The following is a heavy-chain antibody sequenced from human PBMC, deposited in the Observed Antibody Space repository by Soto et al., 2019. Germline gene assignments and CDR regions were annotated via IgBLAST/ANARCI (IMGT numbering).Heavy chain of an antibody. CDR1: GFTFDDYA. Sequence: EVQLVESGGGLVQPGRSLRLSCGASGFTFDDYAMHWVRQGPGKGLEWVSGISWNSGSIAYADSVKGQFTISRDNAKNSLYLQMNSLTPEDTALYYCAKDFSDIWDYRRDFDYWGQGTLVTVFS. D-gene: IGHD1-7*01. J-gene: IGHJ4*02. V-gene: IGHV3-9*01. CDR2: ISWNSGSI. CDR3: AKDFSDIWDYRRDFDY.